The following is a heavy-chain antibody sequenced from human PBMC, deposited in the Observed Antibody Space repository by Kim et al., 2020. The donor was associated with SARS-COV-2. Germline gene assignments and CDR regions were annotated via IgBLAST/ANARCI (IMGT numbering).Heavy chain of an antibody. D-gene: IGHD1-1*01. J-gene: IGHJ5*02. Sequence: SSTIYYADSVKGRFTISRDNAKNSLYLQMNSLRAEDTAVYYCGMNAPFDPWGQGTLVTVSS. CDR3: GMNAPFDP. V-gene: IGHV3-48*04. CDR2: SSTI.